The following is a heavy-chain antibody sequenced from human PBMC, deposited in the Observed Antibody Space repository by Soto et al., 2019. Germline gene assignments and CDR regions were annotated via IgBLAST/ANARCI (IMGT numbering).Heavy chain of an antibody. CDR2: INHSGST. D-gene: IGHD6-19*01. CDR1: GGSFSGYY. CDR3: AREKWLVLRGYFDL. Sequence: QVQLQQWGAGLLKPSETLSLTCAVYGGSFSGYYWCWIRQPPGKGLEWLGAINHSGSTNYNPSLKSRVTISVDTSKNQFALKLSAVTAADTAVYYCAREKWLVLRGYFDLWGRGTLVTVSS. J-gene: IGHJ2*01. V-gene: IGHV4-34*01.